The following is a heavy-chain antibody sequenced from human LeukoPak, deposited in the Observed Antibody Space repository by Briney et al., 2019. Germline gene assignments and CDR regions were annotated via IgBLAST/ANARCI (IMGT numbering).Heavy chain of an antibody. CDR3: ARLHIRWELRSPGDYFDY. CDR1: GGSISSYY. CDR2: IYYSGST. J-gene: IGHJ4*02. V-gene: IGHV4-59*01. Sequence: ETLSLTCTVSGGSISSYYWSWIRQPPGKGLEWIGYIYYSGSTNYNPSLKSRVTISVDTSKNQFSLKLSSVTAADTAVYYCARLHIRWELRSPGDYFDYWGQGTLVTVSS. D-gene: IGHD1-26*01.